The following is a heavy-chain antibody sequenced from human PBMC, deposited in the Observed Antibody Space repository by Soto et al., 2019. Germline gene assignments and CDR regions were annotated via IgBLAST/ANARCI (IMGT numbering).Heavy chain of an antibody. CDR3: ARDNPGIAAAGTGGY. D-gene: IGHD6-13*01. J-gene: IGHJ4*02. V-gene: IGHV1-69*13. CDR2: IIPIFGTA. Sequence: SVKVSCKASGGTFSSYAISWVRQAPGQGREWMGGIIPIFGTANYAQKFQGRVTITADESTSTAYMELSSLRSEDTAVYYCARDNPGIAAAGTGGYWGQGTLVTVSS. CDR1: GGTFSSYA.